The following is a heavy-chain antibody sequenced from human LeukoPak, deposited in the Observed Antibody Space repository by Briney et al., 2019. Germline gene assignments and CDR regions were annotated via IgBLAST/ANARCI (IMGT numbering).Heavy chain of an antibody. J-gene: IGHJ4*02. CDR1: GFTFSSYS. V-gene: IGHV3-21*01. D-gene: IGHD3-16*01. CDR3: ARDSHFGGDFDY. CDR2: ISSSSSYI. Sequence: GGSLRLSCAASGFTFSSYSMNWVRQAPGKGLGWVSSISSSSSYIYYADSVKGRFTISRDNAKNSLYLQMNSLRAEDTAVYYCARDSHFGGDFDYWGQGTLVTVSS.